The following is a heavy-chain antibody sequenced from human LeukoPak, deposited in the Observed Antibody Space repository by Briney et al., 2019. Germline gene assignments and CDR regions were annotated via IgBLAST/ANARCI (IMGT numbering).Heavy chain of an antibody. D-gene: IGHD1/OR15-1a*01. CDR3: AEKDGTL. Sequence: SETLSLTCTVSSGSIRNPYLTWIRQPPGKGLEWIGHFSHSGSTNYNPSLNSRVTISVDTSKNQFFLNLRSVTAADTALYYCAEKDGTLWGQGILVTVAS. V-gene: IGHV4-59*11. CDR2: FSHSGST. J-gene: IGHJ4*02. CDR1: SGSIRNPY.